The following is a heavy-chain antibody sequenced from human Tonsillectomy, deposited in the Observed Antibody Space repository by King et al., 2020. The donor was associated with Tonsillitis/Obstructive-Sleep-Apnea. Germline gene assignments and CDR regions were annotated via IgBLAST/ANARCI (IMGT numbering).Heavy chain of an antibody. D-gene: IGHD3-22*01. CDR2: ISAYNGNT. CDR3: ASDRSIRGYYYLFY. J-gene: IGHJ4*02. Sequence: VQLVESGAEVKKPGASVKVSCKASGYTFTSYGISWVRQAPGQGLEWMGWISAYNGNTNYAQKLQGRVTMTTDTSTSTAYMELRSLRADDTAVYYCASDRSIRGYYYLFYWGQGTLVTVSS. V-gene: IGHV1-18*01. CDR1: GYTFTSYG.